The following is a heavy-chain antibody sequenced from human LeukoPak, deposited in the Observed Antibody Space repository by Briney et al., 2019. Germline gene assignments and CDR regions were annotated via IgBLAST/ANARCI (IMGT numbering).Heavy chain of an antibody. CDR2: INHSGST. CDR1: GGSFSGYY. D-gene: IGHD3-9*01. CDR3: ARARVLRYFDWLLTNWFDP. Sequence: SETLSLTCAVYGGSFSGYYWSWIRQPPGKGLEWIGEINHSGSTNYNPSPKSRVTISVDTSKNQFSLKLSSVTAADTAVYYCARARVLRYFDWLLTNWFDPWGQGTLVTVSS. J-gene: IGHJ5*02. V-gene: IGHV4-34*01.